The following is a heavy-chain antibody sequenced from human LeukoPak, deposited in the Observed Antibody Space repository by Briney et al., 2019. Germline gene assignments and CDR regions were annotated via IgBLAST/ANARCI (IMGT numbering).Heavy chain of an antibody. V-gene: IGHV3-23*01. CDR1: GFTFSSYG. CDR3: AKEGEGFDY. J-gene: IGHJ4*02. Sequence: GGSLRLSCAASGFTFSSYGMNWVRQAPGKGLEWVSAVSGSGGSTYYADSVKGRFTISRDNSKNTLFLQINSLRAEDTAVYYCAKEGEGFDYWGQGNLVTVSS. CDR2: VSGSGGST. D-gene: IGHD1-26*01.